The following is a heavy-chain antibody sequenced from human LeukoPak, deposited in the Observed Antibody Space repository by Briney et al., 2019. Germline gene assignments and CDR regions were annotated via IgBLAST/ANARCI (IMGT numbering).Heavy chain of an antibody. D-gene: IGHD2-15*01. CDR3: ARDCIGCHGFDY. CDR1: GYTFTSYG. Sequence: ASVKVSCKASGYTFTSYGITWVRQAPGQGLEWMGWVSAYADNTNYVQKIQGRVTMTTDTSTSTAYMELRSLRFDDTAVYYCARDCIGCHGFDYWGQGTLVTVSS. V-gene: IGHV1-18*01. CDR2: VSAYADNT. J-gene: IGHJ4*02.